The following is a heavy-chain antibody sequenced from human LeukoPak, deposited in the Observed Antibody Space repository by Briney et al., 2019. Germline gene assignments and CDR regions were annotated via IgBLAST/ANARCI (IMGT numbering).Heavy chain of an antibody. CDR2: INHSGST. CDR3: ARGPDCSGGSCTHRPIDY. J-gene: IGHJ4*02. Sequence: SETLSLTCAVDGGSFSGYYWSWIRQPPGKGLEWIGEINHSGSTNSNPSLKSRVTISIDTSKNQFSLKLSSVTAADTAVYYCARGPDCSGGSCTHRPIDYWDQGTLVTVSS. CDR1: GGSFSGYY. D-gene: IGHD2-15*01. V-gene: IGHV4-34*01.